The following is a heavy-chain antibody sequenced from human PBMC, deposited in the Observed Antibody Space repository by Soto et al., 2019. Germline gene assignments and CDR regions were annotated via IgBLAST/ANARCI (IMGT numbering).Heavy chain of an antibody. Sequence: QVQLVQSGAEVKKPGASVKVSCKASGYTFTSYYMHWVRQAPGQGLEWMGIINPSGGSTSYAQKFQGRVTMTRDTSMSTVYMELSSLRSEDTAVYYCARDYCSGGSCYHGMDVWGQGTTVTVSS. CDR2: INPSGGST. J-gene: IGHJ6*02. CDR3: ARDYCSGGSCYHGMDV. D-gene: IGHD2-15*01. CDR1: GYTFTSYY. V-gene: IGHV1-46*01.